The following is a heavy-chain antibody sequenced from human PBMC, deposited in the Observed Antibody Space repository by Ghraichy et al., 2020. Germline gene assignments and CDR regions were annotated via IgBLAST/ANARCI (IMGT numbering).Heavy chain of an antibody. CDR2: INAGNGNT. J-gene: IGHJ6*02. CDR3: ARATIFGVVNPNYYYYGMDV. CDR1: GYTFTSYA. V-gene: IGHV1-3*01. Sequence: ASVKVSCKASGYTFTSYAMHWVRQAPGQRLEWMGWINAGNGNTKYSQKFQGRVTITRDTSASTAYMELSSLRSEDTAVYYCARATIFGVVNPNYYYYGMDVWGQGTTVTVSS. D-gene: IGHD3-3*01.